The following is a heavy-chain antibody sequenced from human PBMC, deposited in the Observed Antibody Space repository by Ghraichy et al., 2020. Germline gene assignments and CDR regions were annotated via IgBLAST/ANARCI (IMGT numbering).Heavy chain of an antibody. D-gene: IGHD3-22*01. CDR3: ARQQYYYDSSGGPPPVDAFDI. J-gene: IGHJ3*02. CDR2: IYYSGST. CDR1: GGSISSSSYY. Sequence: SETLSLTCTVSGGSISSSSYYWGWIRQPPGKGLEWIGSIYYSGSTYYNPSLKSRVTISVDTSKNQFSLKLSSVTAADTAVYYCARQQYYYDSSGGPPPVDAFDIWGQGTMVTVSS. V-gene: IGHV4-39*01.